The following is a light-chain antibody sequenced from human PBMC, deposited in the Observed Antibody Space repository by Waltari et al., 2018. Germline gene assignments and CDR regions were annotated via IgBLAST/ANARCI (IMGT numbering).Light chain of an antibody. CDR1: QSVLYSSNNKNY. J-gene: IGKJ4*01. CDR3: QQYYSTPLT. CDR2: WAS. Sequence: DIVMTQSPDSLAVSLGERATIHCKSSQSVLYSSNNKNYLAWYQQKPGQPPKLLIYWASTRESGVPDRFSGSGSGTDFTLTISSLQAADVAVYYCQQYYSTPLTFGGGTKVEIK. V-gene: IGKV4-1*01.